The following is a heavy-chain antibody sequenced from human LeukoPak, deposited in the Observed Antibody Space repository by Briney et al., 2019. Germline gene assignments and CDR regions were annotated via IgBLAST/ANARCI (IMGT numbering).Heavy chain of an antibody. CDR1: GFTFSNAW. CDR3: AAVSVDYGDSSFDF. J-gene: IGHJ4*02. D-gene: IGHD4-17*01. CDR2: IKSKTDGGTT. Sequence: GGSLRLPCAASGFTFSNAWMSWVRQPPGKGLEWVGRIKSKTDGGTTDYAEPVKGRFTISRDDSKNTLCLQMNFLKTEDTALYYCAAVSVDYGDSSFDFWGQGTLVTVSS. V-gene: IGHV3-15*01.